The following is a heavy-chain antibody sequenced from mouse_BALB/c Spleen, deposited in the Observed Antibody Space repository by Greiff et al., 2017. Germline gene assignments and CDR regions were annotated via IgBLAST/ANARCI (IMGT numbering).Heavy chain of an antibody. J-gene: IGHJ2*01. V-gene: IGHV1S22*01. CDR1: GYTFTSYW. CDR2: IYPGSGST. Sequence: LQQPGSELVRPGASVKLSCKASGYTFTSYWMHWVKQRHGQGLEWIGNIYPGSGSTNYDEKFKSKGTLTVDTSSSTAYMHLSSLTSEDSAVYYCTRGPLNHFDYWGQGTTLTVSS. CDR3: TRGPLNHFDY.